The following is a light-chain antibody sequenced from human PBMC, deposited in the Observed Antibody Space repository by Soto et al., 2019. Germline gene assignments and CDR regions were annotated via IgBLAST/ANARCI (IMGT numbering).Light chain of an antibody. Sequence: QSALTQPPSASGSPGQSVTISCTGTSSDVGGYNYVSWYQQHPGKAPKLMIYEVIKRPSGVPDRFSGSKSGNAASLTDSGLQAEDEAEYYCSSYAGNNNVVFGGGTKLTVL. J-gene: IGLJ2*01. CDR1: SSDVGGYNY. CDR2: EVI. CDR3: SSYAGNNNVV. V-gene: IGLV2-8*01.